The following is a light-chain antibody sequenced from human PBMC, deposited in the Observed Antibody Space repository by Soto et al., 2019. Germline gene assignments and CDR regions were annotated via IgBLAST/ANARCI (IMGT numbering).Light chain of an antibody. V-gene: IGKV1-5*01. Sequence: DIQMTQFPSALSASVGYRFTITCRASQNVNNWLAWYQHKPGKAPQLLIYDASVLEAGVPSRFSGSGSGTEFTLAISGLQSDDFATYYCKQYNTYWKFGPGTKVDIK. CDR1: QNVNNW. CDR3: KQYNTYWK. J-gene: IGKJ1*01. CDR2: DAS.